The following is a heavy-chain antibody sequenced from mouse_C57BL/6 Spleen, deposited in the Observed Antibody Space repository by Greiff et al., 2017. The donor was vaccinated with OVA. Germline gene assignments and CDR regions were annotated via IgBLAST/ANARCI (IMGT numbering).Heavy chain of an antibody. CDR1: GYAFSSSW. V-gene: IGHV1-82*01. CDR3: ESYYGSKDY. Sequence: QVQLQQSGPELVKPGASVKISCKASGYAFSSSWMNWVKQRPGKGLEWIGRIYPGDGDTNYNGKFKGKATLTADKSSSTAYMQLSSLTSEDSAVYFCESYYGSKDYWGQGTTLTVSS. CDR2: IYPGDGDT. J-gene: IGHJ2*01. D-gene: IGHD1-1*01.